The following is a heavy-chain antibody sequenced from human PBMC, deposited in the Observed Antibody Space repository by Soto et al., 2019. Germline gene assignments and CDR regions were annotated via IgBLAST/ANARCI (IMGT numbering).Heavy chain of an antibody. CDR3: ANRKGYGSGSSSPFDH. D-gene: IGHD3-10*01. J-gene: IGHJ4*02. CDR2: ISGSGGST. V-gene: IGHV3-23*01. Sequence: EVQLLESGGGLVQPGGSLRLSCAASGFTFSSYGMSWVRQAPGKGLEWVSSISGSGGSTYYADSVKGRFTISRDNSKKSLYLKMSNLRAEDTALYYCANRKGYGSGSSSPFDHWGQGTLVSVSS. CDR1: GFTFSSYG.